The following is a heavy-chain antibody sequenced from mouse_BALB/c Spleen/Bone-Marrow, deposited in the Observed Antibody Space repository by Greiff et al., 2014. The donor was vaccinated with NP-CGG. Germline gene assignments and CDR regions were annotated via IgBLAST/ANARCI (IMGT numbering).Heavy chain of an antibody. CDR3: TRLSLLRGYFDY. CDR1: GYTFTSYY. Sequence: QVQLQQSGAELVKPGTSVKLSCKASGYTFTSYYIYWVKQRPGQGLKWIGEINPSNGGTNFNEKFKSKATLTVDKSSSTAHMQLSSLTSEDSAVYYCTRLSLLRGYFDYWGQGTTLTVSS. CDR2: INPSNGGT. D-gene: IGHD1-2*01. V-gene: IGHV1S81*02. J-gene: IGHJ2*01.